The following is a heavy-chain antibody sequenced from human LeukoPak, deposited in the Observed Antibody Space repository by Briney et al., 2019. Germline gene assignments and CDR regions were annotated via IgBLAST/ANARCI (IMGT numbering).Heavy chain of an antibody. J-gene: IGHJ5*02. CDR1: GYSISSGYY. CDR2: IYHSGST. D-gene: IGHD3-10*01. Sequence: SETLSLTCTVSGYSISSGYYWGWIRQPPGKGLEWIGSIYHSGSTYYNPSLKSRVTISVDTSKNQFSLKLSSVTAADTAVYYCARSLGSAYYYGSGSLNWFDPWGQGTLVTVSS. V-gene: IGHV4-38-2*02. CDR3: ARSLGSAYYYGSGSLNWFDP.